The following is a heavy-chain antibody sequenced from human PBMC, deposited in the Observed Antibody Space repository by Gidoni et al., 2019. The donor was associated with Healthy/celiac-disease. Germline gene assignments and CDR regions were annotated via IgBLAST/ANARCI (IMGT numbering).Heavy chain of an antibody. J-gene: IGHJ6*02. D-gene: IGHD6-19*01. CDR2: IKSKTDGGTT. Sequence: EVQLVESGGGLVKPGGSLRLSCAASGFTFSNAWMNWVRQAPGKGLEWVGRIKSKTDGGTTDYAAPVKGRFTISRDDSKNTLYLQMNSLKTEDTAVYYCTSGSSGWYYYYYGMDVWGQGTTVTVSS. CDR3: TSGSSGWYYYYYGMDV. V-gene: IGHV3-15*07. CDR1: GFTFSNAW.